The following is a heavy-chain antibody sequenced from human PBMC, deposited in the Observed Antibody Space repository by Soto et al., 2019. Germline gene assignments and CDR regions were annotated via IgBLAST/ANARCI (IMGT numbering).Heavy chain of an antibody. Sequence: QVQLVESGGGVVQPGRSLRLSCAASGFTFSSYGMHWVRQAPGKGLEWVAVIWYDGSNKYYADSVKGRFTISRDNSKNTLYLQMNSLRAEDTAVYYCARDFPAYCGGDCYSSLDYWGKGTLVTVSS. CDR1: GFTFSSYG. CDR3: ARDFPAYCGGDCYSSLDY. D-gene: IGHD2-21*01. CDR2: IWYDGSNK. J-gene: IGHJ4*02. V-gene: IGHV3-33*01.